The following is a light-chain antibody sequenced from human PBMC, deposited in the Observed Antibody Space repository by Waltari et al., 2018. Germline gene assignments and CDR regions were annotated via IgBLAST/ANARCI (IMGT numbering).Light chain of an antibody. V-gene: IGKV3-11*01. J-gene: IGKJ2*01. CDR3: QQRSKYYT. CDR1: QSVDNY. Sequence: EIVLTQSPATLSLSPGERATLSCRASQSVDNYLAWYQQKPGQAPRLLIYNTSNSATGVPARFSGSGSGTDFTLTISSLEPEDFAVYYCQQRSKYYTFGQGTKLEIK. CDR2: NTS.